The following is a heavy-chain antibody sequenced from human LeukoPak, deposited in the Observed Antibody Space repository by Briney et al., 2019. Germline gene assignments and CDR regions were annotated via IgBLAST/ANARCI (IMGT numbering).Heavy chain of an antibody. D-gene: IGHD3-16*01. CDR3: ARETTFYYMDV. CDR1: GFTVSSNY. Sequence: GGSLRLSCAASGFTVSSNYMSWVRQAPGKGLEWVSVIYSGGSTYYADSVKGRFTISRDNSKNTLYLQMNSLRAEDTAVYCCARETTFYYMDVWGKGTTVTISS. V-gene: IGHV3-53*01. J-gene: IGHJ6*03. CDR2: IYSGGST.